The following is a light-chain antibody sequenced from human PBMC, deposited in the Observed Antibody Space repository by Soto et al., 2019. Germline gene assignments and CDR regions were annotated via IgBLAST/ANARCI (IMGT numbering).Light chain of an antibody. V-gene: IGLV2-8*01. CDR2: EVN. J-gene: IGLJ2*01. CDR3: SSDAGSNNLV. CDR1: SSDAGGYNY. Sequence: QSVLTQPPSASGSPGQSVTISCTRTSSDAGGYNYVSWYQHHPGKAPKLVIYEVNKRPSGVPDCFSGSKSGNTASLTVSGLQAEDEADYYCSSDAGSNNLVFGGGTKLTVL.